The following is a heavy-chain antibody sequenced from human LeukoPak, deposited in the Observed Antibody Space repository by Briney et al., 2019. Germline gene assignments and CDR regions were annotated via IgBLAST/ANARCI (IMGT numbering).Heavy chain of an antibody. V-gene: IGHV1-69*04. CDR1: GGTFSSYA. CDR3: ARARGTYYYYGMDV. D-gene: IGHD3-16*01. Sequence: GSSVKVSCKASGGTFSSYAISWGRQAPGQGLEWMGRIIPILGIANYAQKFQGRVTITADKSTSTAYMELSSLRSEDTAVYYCARARGTYYYYGMDVWGQGTTVTVSS. CDR2: IIPILGIA. J-gene: IGHJ6*02.